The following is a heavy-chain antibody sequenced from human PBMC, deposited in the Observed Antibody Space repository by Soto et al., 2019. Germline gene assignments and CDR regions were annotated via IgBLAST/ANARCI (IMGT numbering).Heavy chain of an antibody. CDR1: GLSFSDYW. Sequence: EVRLAESGGGLVQPGGSLRLSCVASGLSFSDYWIHWVRQAPGKGLIWVSGIRSGGDTDYADSVKGRFTISRDNAKNTVYLQMNNLRADDTAVYYCGIVDWNAGADWGQGTLVTVSS. V-gene: IGHV3-74*01. D-gene: IGHD1-1*01. J-gene: IGHJ4*02. CDR3: GIVDWNAGAD. CDR2: IRSGGDT.